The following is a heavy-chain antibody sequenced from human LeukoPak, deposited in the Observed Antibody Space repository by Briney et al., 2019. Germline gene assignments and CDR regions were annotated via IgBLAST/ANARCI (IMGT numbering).Heavy chain of an antibody. Sequence: GGSLRLSCAASGFTFNNYGMHWVRQTPGKGPEWVAVISYDGNNKYYADSVKGRFAISRDSSKNTLYLQMNSLRAEDTAVYYCARGTTGTVYEGYFDYWGQGTLVTVSS. CDR1: GFTFNNYG. J-gene: IGHJ4*02. CDR3: ARGTTGTVYEGYFDY. V-gene: IGHV3-30*03. D-gene: IGHD1-1*01. CDR2: ISYDGNNK.